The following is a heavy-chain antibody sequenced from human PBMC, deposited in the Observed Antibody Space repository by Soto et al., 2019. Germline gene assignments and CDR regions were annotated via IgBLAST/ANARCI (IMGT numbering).Heavy chain of an antibody. CDR3: GKTITMYSGDSRGRGALVDY. CDR1: GFTFSTYC. CDR2: ISSDGSNE. J-gene: IGHJ4*02. Sequence: QVQLVESGGGVVQPGRSLRLSCAASGFTFSTYCMHWVRQPPGKGLEWVAVISSDGSNEYYADPVKGRFTISRDNSKNTLYMQMNSLRVENTAVYYCGKTITMYSGDSRGRGALVDYWGQGTLVTVSS. D-gene: IGHD3-10*02. V-gene: IGHV3-30*18.